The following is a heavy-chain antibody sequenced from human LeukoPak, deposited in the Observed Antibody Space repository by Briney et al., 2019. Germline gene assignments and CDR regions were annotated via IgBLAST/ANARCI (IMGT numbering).Heavy chain of an antibody. D-gene: IGHD3-16*01. V-gene: IGHV1-2*02. CDR2: INPNSGDT. Sequence: ASVKASCKASGYTFTGYYMHWVRQAPGQGLEWMGWINPNSGDTKYAQNFQGRVTMTRDRSISTVYMELSSLRSDDTAVYYCAREFMTTIHLDYWGQGTLVTVSS. J-gene: IGHJ4*02. CDR1: GYTFTGYY. CDR3: AREFMTTIHLDY.